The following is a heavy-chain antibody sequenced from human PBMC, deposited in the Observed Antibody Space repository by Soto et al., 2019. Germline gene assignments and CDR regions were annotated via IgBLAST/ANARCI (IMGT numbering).Heavy chain of an antibody. V-gene: IGHV3-15*01. CDR2: VKTKTDGGTI. CDR3: PAIPPGAAAYDY. Sequence: EVQLMESGGGLVEPGGSLTLSCAASGFTFNNAWMSWVRQAPGKGLEWVGRVKTKTDGGTIDYGAPVKGRFTISRDDSSNTLYLQMNSLNTEDTAVYYCPAIPPGAAAYDYWGRGTLVTVSS. CDR1: GFTFNNAW. J-gene: IGHJ4*02. D-gene: IGHD2-2*01.